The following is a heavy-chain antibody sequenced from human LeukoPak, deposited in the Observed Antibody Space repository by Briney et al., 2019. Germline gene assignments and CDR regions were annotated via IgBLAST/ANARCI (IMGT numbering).Heavy chain of an antibody. CDR3: ARDEGATEFDY. J-gene: IGHJ4*02. CDR1: GFTFSSYW. Sequence: PGGSLRPSCAASGFTFSSYWMHWVRQAPGKGLVWVSRINSDGSSTSYADSVKGRFTISRDNAKNTLYLQMNSLRAEDTAVYYCARDEGATEFDYWGQGTLVTVSS. V-gene: IGHV3-74*01. CDR2: INSDGSST. D-gene: IGHD1-26*01.